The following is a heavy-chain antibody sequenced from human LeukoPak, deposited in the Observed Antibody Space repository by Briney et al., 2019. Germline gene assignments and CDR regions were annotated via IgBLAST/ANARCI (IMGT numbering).Heavy chain of an antibody. CDR2: IYYSGST. D-gene: IGHD5-18*01. Sequence: PSETLSLTCTVSGGSISSGGYYWSWIRQHPGKGLEWIGYIYYSGSTYYNPSLKSRVTISVDTSKNQFSLKLSSVTAADTAVYYCARVDADTAMATFDYWGQGTLVTVSS. CDR1: GGSISSGGYY. V-gene: IGHV4-31*03. CDR3: ARVDADTAMATFDY. J-gene: IGHJ4*02.